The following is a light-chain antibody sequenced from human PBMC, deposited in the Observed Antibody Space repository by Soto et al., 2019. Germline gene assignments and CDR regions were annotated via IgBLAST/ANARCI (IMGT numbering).Light chain of an antibody. CDR1: QSVRSW. CDR2: DAS. CDR3: QQNYSPPLT. V-gene: IGKV1-5*01. J-gene: IGKJ4*01. Sequence: DIQMTQSPSTLSASVGDRVTITYRASQSVRSWLAWYQQKPGKAPKFLIYDASTLESGVPSRFSGSGSGTEFTLTISSLQPDDFATYYCQQNYSPPLTFGGGTKVEMK.